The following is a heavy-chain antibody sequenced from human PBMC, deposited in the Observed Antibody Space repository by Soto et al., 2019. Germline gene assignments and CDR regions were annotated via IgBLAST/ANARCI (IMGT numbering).Heavy chain of an antibody. CDR1: GYTFTSYG. J-gene: IGHJ6*02. CDR2: ISGYNGNT. V-gene: IGHV1-18*01. Sequence: ASVKVSCKASGYTFTSYGFSWERQAPGQGLEWMGWISGYNGNTKYAEKFQGRVTMTTDTSTSTAHMELRSLRSDDTAVYYCAREGQAPYYYYGMDVWGQGTAVTVSS. CDR3: AREGQAPYYYYGMDV.